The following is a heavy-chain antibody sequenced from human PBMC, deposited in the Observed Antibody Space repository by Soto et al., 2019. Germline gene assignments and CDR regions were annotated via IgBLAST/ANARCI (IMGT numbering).Heavy chain of an antibody. Sequence: EVQLVESGGGLVQPGGSLRLSCAVSGFTFSDHYMDWVRQAPGKGLEWVGRSRNKANSYTTEYAASVKGRFTISRDDSKNSLYLQMNSLKTEDSALYYCARNSDGSGCYNYYMDVWGKGTTVTVSS. D-gene: IGHD3-10*01. CDR2: SRNKANSYTT. CDR1: GFTFSDHY. J-gene: IGHJ6*03. CDR3: ARNSDGSGCYNYYMDV. V-gene: IGHV3-72*01.